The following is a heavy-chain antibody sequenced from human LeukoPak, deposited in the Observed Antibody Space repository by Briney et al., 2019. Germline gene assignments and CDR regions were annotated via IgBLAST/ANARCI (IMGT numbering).Heavy chain of an antibody. D-gene: IGHD1-14*01. V-gene: IGHV5-51*01. J-gene: IGHJ4*02. Sequence: GLPLKFSCNGSGYSFTSYLIAWVRPMTGKGLDWMGIIYSGDFDTTYSTSFQGQVTLSADKSISTAYLQWSSLKASHTAMYYCARGPFSQGTYYFDYWGQGTLVTVSS. CDR2: IYSGDFDT. CDR1: GYSFTSYL. CDR3: ARGPFSQGTYYFDY.